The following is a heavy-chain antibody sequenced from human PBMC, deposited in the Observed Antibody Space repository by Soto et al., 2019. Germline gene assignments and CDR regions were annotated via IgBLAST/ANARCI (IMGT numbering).Heavy chain of an antibody. CDR3: ARLPYSNVSLYFFDF. Sequence: VGSLRLSCAASGFTFSNYAVSWVRQSPGRGLEWVASISDRGGSTKYADSVNGRFTISRDNSRNTLFLQMDTLRAEDTAVYYCARLPYSNVSLYFFDFWGQGTLVTVSS. CDR1: GFTFSNYA. J-gene: IGHJ4*02. D-gene: IGHD5-18*01. V-gene: IGHV3-23*01. CDR2: ISDRGGST.